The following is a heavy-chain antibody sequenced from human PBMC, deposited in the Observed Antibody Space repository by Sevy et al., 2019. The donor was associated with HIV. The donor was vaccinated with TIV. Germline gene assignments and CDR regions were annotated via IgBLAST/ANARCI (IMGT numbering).Heavy chain of an antibody. Sequence: GGSLRLSCAASGFTFSSYNMNWVRQAPGKGLEWVSSISRSSSYIYYADSVKGRFTISRDNAKNSLYLQMNSLRAEDTAVYYCARERKVATYYYYYYMDVWGKGSTVTVSS. CDR3: ARERKVATYYYYYYMDV. J-gene: IGHJ6*03. V-gene: IGHV3-21*01. CDR1: GFTFSSYN. CDR2: ISRSSSYI. D-gene: IGHD5-12*01.